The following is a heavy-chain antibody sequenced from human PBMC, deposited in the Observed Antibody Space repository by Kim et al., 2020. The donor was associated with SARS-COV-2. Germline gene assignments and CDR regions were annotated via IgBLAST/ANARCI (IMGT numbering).Heavy chain of an antibody. V-gene: IGHV4-34*01. CDR3: ARGRGNYYYYYMDV. D-gene: IGHD6-13*01. CDR2: INHSGST. J-gene: IGHJ6*03. CDR1: GGSFSGYY. Sequence: SETLSLTCAVYGGSFSGYYWSWIRQPPGKGLEWIGEINHSGSTNYNPSLKSRVTISVDTSKNQFSLKLSSVTAADTAVYYCARGRGNYYYYYMDVWGKGT.